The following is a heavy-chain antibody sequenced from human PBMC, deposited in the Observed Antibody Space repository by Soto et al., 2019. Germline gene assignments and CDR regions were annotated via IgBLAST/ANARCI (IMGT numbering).Heavy chain of an antibody. CDR1: GFTFSSYS. J-gene: IGHJ3*02. V-gene: IGHV3-21*01. D-gene: IGHD1-1*01. Sequence: GGSLRLSCAASGFTFSSYSMNWVRQAPGKGLEWVSSISSSSSYIYYADSVKGRFTISRDNAKNSLYLQMNSLRAEDAAVYYCARTGTTNAFDIWGQGTMVTVSS. CDR2: ISSSSSYI. CDR3: ARTGTTNAFDI.